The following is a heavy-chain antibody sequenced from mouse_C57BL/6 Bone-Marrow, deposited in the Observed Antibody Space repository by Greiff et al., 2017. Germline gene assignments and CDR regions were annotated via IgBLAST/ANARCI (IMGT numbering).Heavy chain of an antibody. J-gene: IGHJ3*01. Sequence: QVQLKESGAELARPGASVSLSCKASGYTFTSYGISWVKQRTGQGLEWIGEIYTRRGNTYYTAMFKGQATLTANKSSSTAYMELRSLTSEDSAVYFCARKGREFAYWGQETLVTVSA. CDR3: ARKGREFAY. CDR2: IYTRRGNT. CDR1: GYTFTSYG. V-gene: IGHV1-81*01.